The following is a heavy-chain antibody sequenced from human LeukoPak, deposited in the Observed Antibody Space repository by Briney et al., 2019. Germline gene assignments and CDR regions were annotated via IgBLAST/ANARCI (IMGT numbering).Heavy chain of an antibody. Sequence: ASVKVSCKASGYTFTAYYIHWVRQAPGQGLEWMGWVIPDSGATKYARKFQGRVTMTRDTSISTAYMELSSLTSDDAAVYYCARACGGTSCHLNAWGQGTLLTVYS. D-gene: IGHD2-21*01. J-gene: IGHJ5*02. CDR3: ARACGGTSCHLNA. V-gene: IGHV1-2*02. CDR2: VIPDSGAT. CDR1: GYTFTAYY.